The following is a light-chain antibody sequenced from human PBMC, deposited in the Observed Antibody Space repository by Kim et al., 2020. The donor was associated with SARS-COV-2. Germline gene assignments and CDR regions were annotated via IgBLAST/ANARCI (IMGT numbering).Light chain of an antibody. J-gene: IGLJ1*01. V-gene: IGLV1-40*01. CDR1: SSNIGAGYD. CDR3: QSYDSSLSGDYV. Sequence: VTISCTGSSSNIGAGYDVHWYQQLPGTAPKLLIYGNSNRPSGVPDRFSGSKSGTSASLAITGLQAEDEADYYCQSYDSSLSGDYVFGTGTKVTVL. CDR2: GNS.